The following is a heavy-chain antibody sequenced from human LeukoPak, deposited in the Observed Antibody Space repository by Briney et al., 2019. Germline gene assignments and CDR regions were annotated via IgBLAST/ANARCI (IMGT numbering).Heavy chain of an antibody. CDR2: INPNTGGT. V-gene: IGHV1-2*02. Sequence: GASVKVSCKASGYTFTGNCIYWVRQAPGQGLEWMGWINPNTGGTKYAQKFQGRVTMTRDTSTSTAYMELSRLTSDDTAMYYCARDDCSGGGCYSIDYWGQGALVTVSS. J-gene: IGHJ4*02. CDR3: ARDDCSGGGCYSIDY. CDR1: GYTFTGNC. D-gene: IGHD2-15*01.